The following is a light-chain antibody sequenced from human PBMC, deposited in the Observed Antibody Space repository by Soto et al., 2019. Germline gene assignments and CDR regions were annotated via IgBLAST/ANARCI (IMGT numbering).Light chain of an antibody. CDR2: DTS. CDR1: QCVSSS. Sequence: DIVVTQSPAILSASPGERVTLSCRASQCVSSSFAWYQQKPGQVPRLLIYDTSTMAPGISARFSGSGSGTELTITISSMQSQDFAVYYCQEYIQWPPWIFGPGTTVEIK. CDR3: QEYIQWPPWI. J-gene: IGKJ1*01. V-gene: IGKV3-15*01.